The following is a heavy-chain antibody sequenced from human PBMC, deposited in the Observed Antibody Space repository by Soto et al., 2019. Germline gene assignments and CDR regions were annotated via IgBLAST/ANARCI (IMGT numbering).Heavy chain of an antibody. D-gene: IGHD5-12*01. CDR2: IYYSGST. CDR3: ARGLKGELRFNSGCQYYFDY. V-gene: IGHV4-59*01. CDR1: GGCISSYY. J-gene: IGHJ4*02. Sequence: SETLSLTCTVSGGCISSYYWSWIRQPPGKGLEWIGYIYYSGSTNYNPSLKSRVTISVDASKNQFSLKLSSVTAADTAVYYCARGLKGELRFNSGCQYYFDYWGQGTLLTVSS.